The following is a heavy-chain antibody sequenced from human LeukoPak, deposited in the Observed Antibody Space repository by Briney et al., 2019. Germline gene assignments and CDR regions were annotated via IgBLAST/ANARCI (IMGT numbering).Heavy chain of an antibody. J-gene: IGHJ3*02. CDR1: GVSMSSGAFY. CDR2: IYYSGST. Sequence: TLSLTCTVSGVSMSSGAFYWSWIRQHPGKGLEWIGNIYYSGSTYYNPSLKSRVTISVDRSKNQFSLKLTSVTAADTAVYCCARAFPFDDYGDTDAFDIGGQGTMVTVSS. CDR3: ARAFPFDDYGDTDAFDI. V-gene: IGHV4-30-4*08. D-gene: IGHD4-17*01.